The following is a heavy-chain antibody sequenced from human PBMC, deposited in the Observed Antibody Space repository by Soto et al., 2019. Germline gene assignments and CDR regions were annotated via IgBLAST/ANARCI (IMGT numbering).Heavy chain of an antibody. D-gene: IGHD3-10*01. CDR1: GFTFSSFA. CDR3: AKDGSY. V-gene: IGHV3-23*01. Sequence: GGSLRLSFSPSGFTFSSFAMSWVRQAPGKGLEWVCGISVRGGSTYYADSVKGRFTISRDNSKNTLYVQMNSLRAEDTAVYYCAKDGSYWGQGTLVTVSS. CDR2: ISVRGGST. J-gene: IGHJ4*02.